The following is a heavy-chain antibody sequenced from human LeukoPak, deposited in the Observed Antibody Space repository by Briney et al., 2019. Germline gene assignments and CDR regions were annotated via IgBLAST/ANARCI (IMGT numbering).Heavy chain of an antibody. V-gene: IGHV3-30-3*01. J-gene: IGHJ4*02. CDR3: ARDPRSSGWYYFDY. CDR2: ISYDGSNK. CDR1: GFTFSGYA. Sequence: PGGSLRLSCAASGFTFSGYAMHWVRQAPGKGLEWVAVISYDGSNKYYADSVKGRFTISRDNSKNTLYLQMNSLRAEDTAVYYCARDPRSSGWYYFDYWGQGTLVTVSS. D-gene: IGHD6-19*01.